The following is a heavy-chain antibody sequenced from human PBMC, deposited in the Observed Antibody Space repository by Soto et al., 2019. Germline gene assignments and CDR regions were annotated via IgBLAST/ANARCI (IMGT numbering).Heavy chain of an antibody. D-gene: IGHD3-10*01. CDR2: IIPIFGTA. CDR3: ARGSVSYHATENPGPYYFDY. CDR1: GGTFSSYA. Sequence: QVQLVQSGAEVKKPGSSVKVSCKASGGTFSSYAISWVRQAPGQGLEWMGGIIPIFGTANYAQKFQGRVTITADESTSTAYMELSSLRSEDTAVYYCARGSVSYHATENPGPYYFDYWGQGTLVTVSS. J-gene: IGHJ4*02. V-gene: IGHV1-69*01.